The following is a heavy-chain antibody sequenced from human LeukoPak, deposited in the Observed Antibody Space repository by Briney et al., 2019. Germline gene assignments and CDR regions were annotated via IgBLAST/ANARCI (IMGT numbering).Heavy chain of an antibody. Sequence: PGGSLRLSCAASNFTFTNAWMTWVRQAPGKGLEWVGRIKTEGEGGTTDYAAPVKARFTISRDDSKKMLFLQMTGLKTEDTAVYYCSTEVFTGNYYDTYYWGQGTQVTVSS. CDR1: NFTFTNAW. CDR2: IKTEGEGGTT. V-gene: IGHV3-15*01. D-gene: IGHD1-26*01. CDR3: STEVFTGNYYDTYY. J-gene: IGHJ4*02.